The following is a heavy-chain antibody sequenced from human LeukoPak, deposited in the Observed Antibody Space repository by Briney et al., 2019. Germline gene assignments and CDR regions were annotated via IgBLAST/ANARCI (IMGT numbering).Heavy chain of an antibody. CDR1: GGSISSSSYF. CDR2: IDYGGST. Sequence: SETLSLTCTVSGGSISSSSYFWGWIRQPPGKGLEWIGSIDYGGSTYYNPSLKSRVTISEDTSKNQFSLKLSSVTAADTAVYYCASGYFGDAFDVWGQGTMVTVSS. CDR3: ASGYFGDAFDV. V-gene: IGHV4-39*01. J-gene: IGHJ3*01. D-gene: IGHD3-9*01.